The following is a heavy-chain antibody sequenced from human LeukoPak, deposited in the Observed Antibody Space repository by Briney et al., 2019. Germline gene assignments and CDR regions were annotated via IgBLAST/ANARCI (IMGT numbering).Heavy chain of an antibody. CDR1: GFNFRGFG. CDR2: IYNGGNTK. J-gene: IGHJ4*02. D-gene: IGHD3-16*01. CDR3: VRGDSPRGGYFEY. V-gene: IGHV3-30*03. Sequence: GGSLRLSCAASGFNFRGFGMHWVRQAPGKGPEWVAVIYNGGNTKYYGDSVKGRLTISRDNSKNTLYLQMDSLRPDDTAVYYCVRGDSPRGGYFEYWGQGILVTVSS.